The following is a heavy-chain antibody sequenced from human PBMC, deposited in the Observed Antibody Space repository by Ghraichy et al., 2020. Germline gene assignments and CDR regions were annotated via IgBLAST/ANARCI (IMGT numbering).Heavy chain of an antibody. D-gene: IGHD3-10*01. Sequence: LTCAASGLSIRNAWMSWVRQAPGKGLEWVGRIKRESDGATTDHAAPVRGRFTISRDDSKSALYLQMNSLKIEDTGVYYCATSGSSWDYFDYWGQGTLVTISS. V-gene: IGHV3-15*07. CDR2: IKRESDGATT. J-gene: IGHJ4*02. CDR3: ATSGSSWDYFDY. CDR1: GLSIRNAW.